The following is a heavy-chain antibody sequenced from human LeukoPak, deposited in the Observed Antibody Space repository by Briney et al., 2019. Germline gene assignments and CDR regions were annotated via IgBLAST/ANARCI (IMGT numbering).Heavy chain of an antibody. CDR2: IWYDGSNK. D-gene: IGHD1-26*01. V-gene: IGHV3-33*01. J-gene: IGHJ5*02. CDR1: GFTFSSYG. CDR3: ARDSGSYLVDP. Sequence: GRSLRLSCAASGFTFSSYGMHWVRQAPGKGLEWVAVIWYDGSNKYYADSVKGRFTISRDNSKNTLYLQMNSLRAEDTAVYYCARDSGSYLVDPWGQGTLVTVSS.